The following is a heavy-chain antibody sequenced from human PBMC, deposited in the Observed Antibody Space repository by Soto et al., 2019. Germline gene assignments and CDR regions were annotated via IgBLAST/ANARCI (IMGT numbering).Heavy chain of an antibody. CDR3: ARQGLTGTSYYYAMDV. Sequence: QLQLQESGPGLVKPSETLSLTCTVSGDSISSNNYFWGWIRQPPGKGLEWIGSIYYIGSTYYNPSLKSRVTISVDTSKNLFSLKLSSVTAADTAVYYCARQGLTGTSYYYAMDVWGQGTTVPVSS. CDR1: GDSISSNNYF. D-gene: IGHD1-7*01. V-gene: IGHV4-39*01. J-gene: IGHJ6*02. CDR2: IYYIGST.